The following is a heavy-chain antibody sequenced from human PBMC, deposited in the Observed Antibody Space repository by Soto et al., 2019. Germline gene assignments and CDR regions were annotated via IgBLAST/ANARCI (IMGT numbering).Heavy chain of an antibody. V-gene: IGHV4-30-2*01. CDR2: IYHSGST. CDR1: GGSISSGGYS. Sequence: PLETLCLTCAVSGGSISSGGYSWSWIRQPPGKGLEWIGYIYHSGSTYYNPSLKSRVTISVDRSKNQFSLKLSSVTAADTAVYYCARVGGAALNWFDPWGQGTLVTVSS. CDR3: ARVGGAALNWFDP. D-gene: IGHD1-26*01. J-gene: IGHJ5*02.